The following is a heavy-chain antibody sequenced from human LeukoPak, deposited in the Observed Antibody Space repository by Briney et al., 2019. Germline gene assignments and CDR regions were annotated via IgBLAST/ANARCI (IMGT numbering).Heavy chain of an antibody. CDR2: IKEDGSEK. Sequence: GGSLRLSCAASGFTFSNYWMNWGRQAPGKGLEWVANIKEDGSEKYYVDSVKGRFTISRDNAKNSLYLQMDSLRAEDTAVYYCARDSQHLNFDHWGQGTLVTVSS. CDR3: ARDSQHLNFDH. V-gene: IGHV3-7*04. J-gene: IGHJ4*02. D-gene: IGHD3-3*02. CDR1: GFTFSNYW.